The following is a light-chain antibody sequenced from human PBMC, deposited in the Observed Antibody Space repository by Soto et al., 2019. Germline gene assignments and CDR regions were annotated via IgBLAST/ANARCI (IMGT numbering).Light chain of an antibody. V-gene: IGLV2-14*01. Sequence: SALTQPASVSGSPGQSITISCTGTSSDVGGYNYVSWYQQHPGKAPKLMIYDVSNRPSGVSNRFSGSKSGNTASLTISGLQPDDDADYYCSSFTSSTTLYVFGTGTKVTVL. CDR3: SSFTSSTTLYV. CDR1: SSDVGGYNY. CDR2: DVS. J-gene: IGLJ1*01.